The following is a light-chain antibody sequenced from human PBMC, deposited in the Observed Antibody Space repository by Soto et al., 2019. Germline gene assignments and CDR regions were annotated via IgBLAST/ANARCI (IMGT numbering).Light chain of an antibody. CDR1: SSNIGSNT. J-gene: IGLJ2*01. CDR2: SNN. V-gene: IGLV1-44*01. Sequence: QSVLTQPPSASGTPGQRVTISCSGSSSNIGSNTVNWYQQLPGTAPRLLMYSNNQRPSGVPARFSGSNSGNTATLTISRVEAGDEADYYCQVWDSSSDHPVFGGGTKLTVL. CDR3: QVWDSSSDHPV.